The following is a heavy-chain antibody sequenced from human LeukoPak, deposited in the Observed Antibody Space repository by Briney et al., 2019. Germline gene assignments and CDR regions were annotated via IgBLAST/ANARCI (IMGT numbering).Heavy chain of an antibody. V-gene: IGHV4-59*01. CDR2: IYYSGST. J-gene: IGHJ3*02. D-gene: IGHD2-8*01. CDR3: ARYPMMLYPAKVGAFDI. Sequence: SETLSLTCTVSGGSISSYYWSWIRQPPGKGLEWIGYIYYSGSTNYNPSLKSRVTISVDTSKNQFSLKLSSVTAADTAVYYCARYPMMLYPAKVGAFDIWGQGTMVTVSS. CDR1: GGSISSYY.